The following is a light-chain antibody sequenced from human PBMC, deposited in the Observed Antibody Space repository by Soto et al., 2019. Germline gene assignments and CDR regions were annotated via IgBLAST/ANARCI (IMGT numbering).Light chain of an antibody. J-gene: IGLJ1*01. Sequence: QSALTQPASVSGSPGQSITISCTGTSSDVGAYNYVSWYQQHPGRAPKLMIYEVSNRPSGVSIRFSGSKSGNTASLTISGLQADDEADYYCSSYTTSSTYVFGTGTKVTVL. CDR3: SSYTTSSTYV. CDR1: SSDVGAYNY. V-gene: IGLV2-14*01. CDR2: EVS.